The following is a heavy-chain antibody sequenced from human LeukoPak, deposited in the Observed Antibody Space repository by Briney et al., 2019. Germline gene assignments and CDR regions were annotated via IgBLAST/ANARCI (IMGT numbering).Heavy chain of an antibody. V-gene: IGHV4-38-2*02. J-gene: IGHJ2*01. CDR1: GYSIAHGFF. CDR2: LYHSGTT. Sequence: PSETLSLTCTVSGYSIAHGFFWAWIRQPPGGGLGWMGSLYHSGTTYYNTSLKSRISTSVDTSKNQFSLRLRLVTAADTAAYYCARVEVPRDINDWYFDLWGRGTLVTVSS. D-gene: IGHD2-15*01. CDR3: ARVEVPRDINDWYFDL.